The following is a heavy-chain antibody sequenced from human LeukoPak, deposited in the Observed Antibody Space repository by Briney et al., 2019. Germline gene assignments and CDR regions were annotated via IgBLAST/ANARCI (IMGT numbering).Heavy chain of an antibody. J-gene: IGHJ4*02. CDR1: GGSIGSSSYY. Sequence: SETLSLTCTVSGGSIGSSSYYWGWIRQPPGKGLEWIGSIYYSGSTYYNPSLKSRVTISVDTSKNQFSLKLSSVTAADTAVYYCARLDYYDSTDEYKWGQGTLVTVSS. CDR3: ARLDYYDSTDEYK. D-gene: IGHD3-22*01. V-gene: IGHV4-39*01. CDR2: IYYSGST.